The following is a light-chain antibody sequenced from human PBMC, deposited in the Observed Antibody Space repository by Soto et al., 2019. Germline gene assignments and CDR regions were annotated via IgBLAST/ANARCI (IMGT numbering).Light chain of an antibody. CDR3: SSYTSRTSLSFV. CDR1: SSDVGGYDY. J-gene: IGLJ1*01. V-gene: IGLV2-14*01. CDR2: EVT. Sequence: QSVLTQPASVSGSPGQSITTSCTGTSSDVGGYDYVSWYQQHPGKAPKLMIYEVTNRPSGVSNRFSGSRSGNTASLTISGLLAEDEADYYCSSYTSRTSLSFVFGAGTKVTVL.